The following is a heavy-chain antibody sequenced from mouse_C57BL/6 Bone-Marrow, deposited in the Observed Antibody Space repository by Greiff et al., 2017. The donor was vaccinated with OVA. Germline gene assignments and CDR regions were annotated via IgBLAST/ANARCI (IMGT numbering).Heavy chain of an antibody. V-gene: IGHV1-81*01. CDR2: IYPRSGNT. CDR1: GYTFTSYG. J-gene: IGHJ2*01. D-gene: IGHD2-4*01. CDR3: ARQGDYGFDY. Sequence: VQLQQSGAELARPGASVKLSCKASGYTFTSYGISWVKQRTGQGLEWIGEIYPRSGNTYYNEKFKGKATLTVDKSSSTAYMQLSSLTSEDSAVYYCARQGDYGFDYWGQGTTLTVSS.